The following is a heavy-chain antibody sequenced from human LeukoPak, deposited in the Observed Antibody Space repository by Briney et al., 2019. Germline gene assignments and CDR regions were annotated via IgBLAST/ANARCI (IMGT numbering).Heavy chain of an antibody. V-gene: IGHV1-18*01. J-gene: IGHJ6*02. CDR3: ARDEVYYYYYGMDV. CDR1: GYTFTSYG. Sequence: APVKVSCKASGYTFTSYGISWVRQAPGQGLEWMGWISAYNGNTNYAQKLQGRVTMTTDTSTSTAYMELRSLRSDDTAVYYCARDEVYYYYYGMDVWGQGTTVTVSS. CDR2: ISAYNGNT.